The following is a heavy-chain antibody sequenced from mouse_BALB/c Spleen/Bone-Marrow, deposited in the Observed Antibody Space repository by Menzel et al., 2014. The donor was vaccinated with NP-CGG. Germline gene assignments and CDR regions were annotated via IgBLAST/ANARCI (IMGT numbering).Heavy chain of an antibody. D-gene: IGHD2-4*01. Sequence: VQPQQSGAELVKLGASVKLSCTASGFNIKDTYMHWVKQRPEQGLEWIGRIDPANGNTKYDPKFQGKATITADTSSNTAYLQLSSLTSEDTAVYYCAIYDYGYYFDYWGQGTTLTVSS. CDR2: IDPANGNT. J-gene: IGHJ2*01. CDR1: GFNIKDTY. V-gene: IGHV14-3*02. CDR3: AIYDYGYYFDY.